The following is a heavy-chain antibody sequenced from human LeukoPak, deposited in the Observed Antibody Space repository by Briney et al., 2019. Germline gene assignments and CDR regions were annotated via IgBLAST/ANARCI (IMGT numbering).Heavy chain of an antibody. CDR3: AREEMDSNSFDY. V-gene: IGHV1-2*02. Sequence: ASVKVSCMASRYIICDCYMHWVRQAPGQGLEWMGWINPKSGGTNYGQKFQGRVTMTRDTSISTAYMELTRLTSDDTAVYYCAREEMDSNSFDYRGQGTLVTVSS. D-gene: IGHD5-24*01. CDR1: RYIICDCY. J-gene: IGHJ4*02. CDR2: INPKSGGT.